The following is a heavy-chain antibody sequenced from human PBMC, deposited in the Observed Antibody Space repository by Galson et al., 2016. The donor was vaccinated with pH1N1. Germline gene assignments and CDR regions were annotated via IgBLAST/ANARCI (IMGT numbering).Heavy chain of an antibody. CDR1: GVVFSDLF. CDR2: ISASGSYT. CDR3: ARAGIVAPGKATPYYYYYYYMDV. D-gene: IGHD5-12*01. V-gene: IGHV3-11*06. Sequence: SLRLSCAASGVVFSDLFMAWIRQTPGQGLEYLSYISASGSYTNYANSVKGRFTISRDNAKRSVYLQMDNLRVEDTAVYYCARAGIVAPGKATPYYYYYYYMDVWGKGTTVTVSS. J-gene: IGHJ6*03.